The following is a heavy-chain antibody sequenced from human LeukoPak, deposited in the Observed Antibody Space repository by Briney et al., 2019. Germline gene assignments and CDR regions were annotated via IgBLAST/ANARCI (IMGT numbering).Heavy chain of an antibody. CDR3: ARDPAGIAVAGNY. Sequence: GGSLRLSCTASGFTVSSKYMSWVRQAPGKGLEWVSVIHSSGSTDYADSVKGRFTISRDNSKNTVYLQMNSLRAEDTAVYYCARDPAGIAVAGNYWGQGTLVTVSS. D-gene: IGHD6-19*01. CDR2: IHSSGST. CDR1: GFTVSSKY. J-gene: IGHJ4*02. V-gene: IGHV3-53*01.